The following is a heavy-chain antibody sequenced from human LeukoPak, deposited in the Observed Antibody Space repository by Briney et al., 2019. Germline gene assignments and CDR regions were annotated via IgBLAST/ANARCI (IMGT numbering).Heavy chain of an antibody. Sequence: ASVKVSCKASGYTFTTYDINWVRQAPGQGLELMGWMNPNSGNTGYAQKFQGRVTMTRNTSISTAYMELSSLRSEDTAVYYCARTVLLWFGDEDWFDPWGQGTLVTVSS. CDR1: GYTFTTYD. J-gene: IGHJ5*02. D-gene: IGHD3-10*01. CDR2: MNPNSGNT. V-gene: IGHV1-8*01. CDR3: ARTVLLWFGDEDWFDP.